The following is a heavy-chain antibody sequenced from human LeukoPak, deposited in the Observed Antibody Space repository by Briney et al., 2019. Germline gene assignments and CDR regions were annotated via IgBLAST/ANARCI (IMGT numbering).Heavy chain of an antibody. J-gene: IGHJ4*02. Sequence: SETVSLTCTVSGGSISRYYWSWIRQPPGKGLEWIGYLYYSGSTNYNPSLKSRVTIAVDTSKNQFSLKLSSVTAADTAVYSCASGSYTHYYFDYWGQGTLVTVSS. CDR1: GGSISRYY. D-gene: IGHD1-26*01. CDR3: ASGSYTHYYFDY. CDR2: LYYSGST. V-gene: IGHV4-59*01.